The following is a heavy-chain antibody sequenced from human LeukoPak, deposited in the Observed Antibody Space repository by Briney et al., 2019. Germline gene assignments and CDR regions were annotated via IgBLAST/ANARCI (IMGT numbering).Heavy chain of an antibody. J-gene: IGHJ4*02. V-gene: IGHV3-43*02. CDR2: ISGDGDST. Sequence: GGSLRLSCAASGFNFDDYAMHWVRQAPGQGLEWVSLISGDGDSTYYADSVQGRFTISRDNSKNSLYLQMNSLRTEDTALYYCAKVVRGGVTIDYWGQGTLVTVSS. CDR1: GFNFDDYA. D-gene: IGHD3-16*01. CDR3: AKVVRGGVTIDY.